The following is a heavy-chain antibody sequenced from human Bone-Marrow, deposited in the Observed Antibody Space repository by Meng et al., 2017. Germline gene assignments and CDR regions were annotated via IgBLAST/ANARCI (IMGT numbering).Heavy chain of an antibody. CDR2: TYYRSKWYN. J-gene: IGHJ4*02. V-gene: IGHV6-1*01. CDR1: GDSVSSNSAA. CDR3: ARQEGAFDY. D-gene: IGHD3-16*01. Sequence: QLQQSGPGLVKTSQTLSHPCAIPGDSVSSNSAAWNWLRQSPSRGLEWLGRTYYRSKWYNDYAVSVKSRITINPDTSKNQFSLQLNSVTPEDTAVYYCARQEGAFDYWGQGTLVTVSS.